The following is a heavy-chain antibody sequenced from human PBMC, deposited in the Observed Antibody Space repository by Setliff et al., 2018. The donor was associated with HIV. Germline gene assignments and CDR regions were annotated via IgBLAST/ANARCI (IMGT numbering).Heavy chain of an antibody. CDR3: ATYHYYDSSAYFIDLYYFDY. J-gene: IGHJ4*02. V-gene: IGHV4-39*07. Sequence: PSETLSLTCTVSGDSISRRIYYWGWIRQPPGKGLEWIGNFYYSGSSHYNPSLKSRVTISVDTSKNQFSLKLISVSGLRSEDTAVYYCATYHYYDSSAYFIDLYYFDYWGQGTLVTVSS. CDR2: FYYSGSS. CDR1: GDSISRRIYY. D-gene: IGHD3-22*01.